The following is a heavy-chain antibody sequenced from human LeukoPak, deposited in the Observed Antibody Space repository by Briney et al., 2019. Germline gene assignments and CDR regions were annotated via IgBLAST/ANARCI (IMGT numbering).Heavy chain of an antibody. CDR2: IKSKTDGGTT. D-gene: IGHD3-3*01. CDR3: TTETYELRFLEWLDY. Sequence: PGGSLRLSYAASGFTFSNAWMSWVRQAPGKGLEWVGRIKSKTDGGTTDYAAPVKGRFTISRDDSKNTLYLQMNSLKTEDTAVYYCTTETYELRFLEWLDYWGQGTLVTVSS. J-gene: IGHJ4*02. CDR1: GFTFSNAW. V-gene: IGHV3-15*01.